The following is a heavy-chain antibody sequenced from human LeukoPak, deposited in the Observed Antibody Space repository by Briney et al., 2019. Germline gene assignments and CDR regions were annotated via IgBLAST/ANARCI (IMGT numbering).Heavy chain of an antibody. D-gene: IGHD2-2*02. CDR1: GGSLKSYY. Sequence: PSETLSLTCSVSGGSLKSYYWNWIRQPPGKGLEWIGYIYHSGSTNYNPSLKSRVTMSVDTSKNQFSLKLSSVTAADTAVYYCARDQGLSGYCSSTSCYTGYWYFDLWGRGTLVTVSS. V-gene: IGHV4-59*12. CDR2: IYHSGST. CDR3: ARDQGLSGYCSSTSCYTGYWYFDL. J-gene: IGHJ2*01.